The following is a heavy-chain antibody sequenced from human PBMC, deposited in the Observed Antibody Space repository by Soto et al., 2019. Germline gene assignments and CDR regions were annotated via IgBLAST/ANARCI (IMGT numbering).Heavy chain of an antibody. Sequence: ASVKVSCKASGYTFTSYGISWVRQAPGQGLEWMGWISAYSGNTNYAQKLQGRVTMTTDTSTSTAYMELRSLRSDDTAVYYCARDPEGYCSGGRCYSGVTTIYYGMDVWGQGPXVTVSS. CDR3: ARDPEGYCSGGRCYSGVTTIYYGMDV. CDR2: ISAYSGNT. CDR1: GYTFTSYG. V-gene: IGHV1-18*01. D-gene: IGHD2-15*01. J-gene: IGHJ6*02.